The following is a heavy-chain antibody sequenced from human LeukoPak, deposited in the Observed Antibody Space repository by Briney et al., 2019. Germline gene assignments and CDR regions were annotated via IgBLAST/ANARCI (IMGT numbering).Heavy chain of an antibody. Sequence: KPSETLSLTCAVSGGSISNSNWWSWVRQPPGKGLEWIGEVFHSGSTNYNPSLKSRVTISVDTSKNQFSLKLSSVTAADTAVYYCARGAWARMSTRGSWFDPWGQGTLVTVSS. V-gene: IGHV4-4*02. J-gene: IGHJ5*02. CDR2: VFHSGST. CDR1: GGSISNSNW. CDR3: ARGAWARMSTRGSWFDP. D-gene: IGHD1-26*01.